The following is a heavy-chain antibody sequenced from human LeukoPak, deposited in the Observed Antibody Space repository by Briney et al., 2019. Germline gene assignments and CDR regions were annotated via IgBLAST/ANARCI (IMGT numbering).Heavy chain of an antibody. CDR3: ARDSEKQYYDFWSGYLKGWFDP. V-gene: IGHV3-21*01. CDR2: ISSSSSYI. D-gene: IGHD3-3*01. Sequence: PGGSLRLSCAASGFTFSSYSMNWVRQAPGKGLEWVSSISSSSSYIYYADSVKGRFTISRDNAKNSLYLQMNGLRAEDTAVYYCARDSEKQYYDFWSGYLKGWFDPWGQGTLVTVSS. CDR1: GFTFSSYS. J-gene: IGHJ5*02.